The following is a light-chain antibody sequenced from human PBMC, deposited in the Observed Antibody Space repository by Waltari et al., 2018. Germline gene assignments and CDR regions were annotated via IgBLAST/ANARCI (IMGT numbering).Light chain of an antibody. CDR2: RNK. Sequence: QSVLTKPPSASGTPGQRVTISCSGSRSTIGINSVYWYQHLPGTTPKLLIYRNKRRPQGVPDRFSGSKSGTSASLAISGLRSEDEADYYCAAWDDTLSAVLFGGGTNLTVL. CDR1: RSTIGINS. J-gene: IGLJ3*02. V-gene: IGLV1-47*01. CDR3: AAWDDTLSAVL.